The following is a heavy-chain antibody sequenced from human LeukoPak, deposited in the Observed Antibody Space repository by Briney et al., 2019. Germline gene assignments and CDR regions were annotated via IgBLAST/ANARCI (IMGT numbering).Heavy chain of an antibody. D-gene: IGHD6-13*01. J-gene: IGHJ5*02. CDR3: AKAGSSWKVTNWFDP. Sequence: PGGSLRLSCAASGFTFSGYDMNWVRQAPGKGLEWVSAISGSGGSTYYADSVKGRFTISRDNSKNTLYLQMNSLRAEDTAVYYCAKAGSSWKVTNWFDPWGQGTLVTVSS. CDR2: ISGSGGST. CDR1: GFTFSGYD. V-gene: IGHV3-23*01.